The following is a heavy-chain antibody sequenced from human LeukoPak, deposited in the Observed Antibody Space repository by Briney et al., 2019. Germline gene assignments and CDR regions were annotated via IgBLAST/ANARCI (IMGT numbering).Heavy chain of an antibody. V-gene: IGHV3-30-3*01. CDR1: GFTFSSYA. CDR3: AKGPYYYDSTGYRLFDC. D-gene: IGHD3-22*01. Sequence: GGSLRLSCAASGFTFSSYAMHWVRQAPGKGLDWAAVISSDGNTQYYADSVKGRFTIFRDRSKSTLYLQMNTLRVEDTAIYYCAKGPYYYDSTGYRLFDCWGQGTLVTVSS. J-gene: IGHJ4*02. CDR2: ISSDGNTQ.